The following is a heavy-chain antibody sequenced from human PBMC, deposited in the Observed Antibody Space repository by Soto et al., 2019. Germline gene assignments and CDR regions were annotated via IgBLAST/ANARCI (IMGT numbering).Heavy chain of an antibody. D-gene: IGHD2-2*01. CDR1: GGSFSGYY. CDR3: ARAWGERDCSSTSCSSWFDP. J-gene: IGHJ5*02. Sequence: SETLSLTCAVYGGSFSGYYWSWIRQPPGKGLEWIGEINHSGSTNYNPSLKSRATISVDTSKNQFSLKLSSVTAADTTVYYCARAWGERDCSSTSCSSWFDPWGQGTLVT. V-gene: IGHV4-34*01. CDR2: INHSGST.